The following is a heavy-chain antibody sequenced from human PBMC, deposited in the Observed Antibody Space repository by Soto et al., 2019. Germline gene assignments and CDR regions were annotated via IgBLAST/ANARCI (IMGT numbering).Heavy chain of an antibody. CDR3: ARERWGGGEFDN. CDR2: IYHSGIT. CDR1: GGSVSSDGYS. J-gene: IGHJ4*02. Sequence: QLQLQESGSGLVTPSQTLSLTCTVSGGSVSSDGYSWNWIRHPPGQGLEWIAYIYHSGITYYNPSLRSRVTISVDRSENQVSLKLTSVTAADTAVYYCARERWGGGEFDNWGQGTLVTVSS. D-gene: IGHD2-15*01. V-gene: IGHV4-30-2*01.